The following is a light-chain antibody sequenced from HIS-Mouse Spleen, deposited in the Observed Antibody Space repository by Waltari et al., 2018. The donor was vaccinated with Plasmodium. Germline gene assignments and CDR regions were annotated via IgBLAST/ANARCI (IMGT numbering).Light chain of an antibody. Sequence: SYELTQPPSVSVSPGQTARITCSGDALPKQYAYWYQQKSGQAPVLVIHEDSKRPAGIPERFSGSSSGTMATLTISGGQVEDEADYYCYSTDSSGNHRVFGGGTKLTVL. CDR1: ALPKQY. CDR3: YSTDSSGNHRV. J-gene: IGLJ3*02. CDR2: EDS. V-gene: IGLV3-10*01.